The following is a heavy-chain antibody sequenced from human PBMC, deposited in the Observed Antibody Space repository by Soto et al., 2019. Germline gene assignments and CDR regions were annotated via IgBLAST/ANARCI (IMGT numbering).Heavy chain of an antibody. J-gene: IGHJ6*02. CDR2: ISGSGGST. D-gene: IGHD6-19*01. V-gene: IGHV3-23*01. Sequence: GESLKISCAASGFTFSSYAMSWVRQAPGKGLEWVSAISGSGGSTYYADSVKGRFTISRDNSKNTLYLQMNSLRAEDTAVYYCAKDGLQWLAHYYYYGMDVWGQGTTVTVSS. CDR1: GFTFSSYA. CDR3: AKDGLQWLAHYYYYGMDV.